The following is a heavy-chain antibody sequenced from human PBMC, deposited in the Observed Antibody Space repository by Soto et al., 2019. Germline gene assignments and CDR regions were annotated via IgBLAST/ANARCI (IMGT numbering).Heavy chain of an antibody. J-gene: IGHJ5*02. CDR1: GGSFGSSAYY. Sequence: PSETLSLTCTVSGGSFGSSAYYWGWIRRAPGKGLEWIGSINSSGSTFSNPSLKSRVTLSVDTSKNQFYLKLTSVTAADTALYYCSRRAPEGFDPWGQGTLLTVYS. CDR3: SRRAPEGFDP. CDR2: INSSGST. V-gene: IGHV4-39*01.